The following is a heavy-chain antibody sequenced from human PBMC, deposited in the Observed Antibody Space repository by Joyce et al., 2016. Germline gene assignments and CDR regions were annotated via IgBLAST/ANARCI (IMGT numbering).Heavy chain of an antibody. J-gene: IGHJ5*02. CDR3: ARDRRATYGSNWFDP. Sequence: QVQLQESGSGLVKPSQTLSLTCAVSGASVTSAAFSWGWIQQPPGKGLEWIGYIYPSGNTYYRPSLKSRVSMLLDRSKNQFSLNLTSVTAADTAVYFCARDRRATYGSNWFDPWGQGTLVTVSS. D-gene: IGHD3-10*01. CDR1: GASVTSAAFS. V-gene: IGHV4-30-2*01. CDR2: IYPSGNT.